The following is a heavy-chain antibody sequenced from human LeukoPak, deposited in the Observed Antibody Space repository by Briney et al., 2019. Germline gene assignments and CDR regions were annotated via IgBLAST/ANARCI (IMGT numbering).Heavy chain of an antibody. CDR3: ARARKSGGITMIRGVKDRGWFDP. CDR1: GFTLNTYN. J-gene: IGHJ5*02. Sequence: GGSLRLSCAASGFTLNTYNMNWVRQAPGKGLEWVSSISRSSSYLFFADSVKGRFSISRDNTKNSLYLQMSGLRAEDTAVYYCARARKSGGITMIRGVKDRGWFDPWGQGTLVTVSS. D-gene: IGHD3-10*01. CDR2: ISRSSSYL. V-gene: IGHV3-21*01.